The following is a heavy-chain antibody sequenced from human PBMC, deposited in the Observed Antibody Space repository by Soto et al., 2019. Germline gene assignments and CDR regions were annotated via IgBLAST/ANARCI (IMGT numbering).Heavy chain of an antibody. CDR1: GFTFDDYA. J-gene: IGHJ4*02. V-gene: IGHV3-9*01. CDR3: AKDKGIVATSTLDY. Sequence: GGSLRLSCAASGFTFDDYAMHWVRQAPGKGLEWVSGISWNSGSIGYADSVKGRFTISRDNAKNSLYLQMNSLRAEDTALYYCAKDKGIVATSTLDYWGQGTLVTVSS. CDR2: ISWNSGSI. D-gene: IGHD5-12*01.